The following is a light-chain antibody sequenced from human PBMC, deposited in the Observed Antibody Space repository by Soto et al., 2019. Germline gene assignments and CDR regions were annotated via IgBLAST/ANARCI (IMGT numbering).Light chain of an antibody. V-gene: IGKV1-5*03. Sequence: DIQMTQSPSTLSASVGDRVTITCRASQSISSWLAWYQQKPGKAPKLLIYKASSLESGVPSRFSGSGSGTEFPLTISSLQHDDFATYYCQQYKTFGQGTKVDIK. CDR3: QQYKT. CDR1: QSISSW. CDR2: KAS. J-gene: IGKJ1*01.